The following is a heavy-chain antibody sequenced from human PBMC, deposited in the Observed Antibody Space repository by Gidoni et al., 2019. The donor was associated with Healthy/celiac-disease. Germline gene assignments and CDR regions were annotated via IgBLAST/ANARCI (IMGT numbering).Heavy chain of an antibody. D-gene: IGHD1-26*01. V-gene: IGHV4-34*01. Sequence: QVQLQQWGAGLLKPSETLSLTCAVYGGSFSGYYWSWIRQPPGKGLEWIGEINHSGSTNYNPSLKSRVTISVDTSKNQFSLKLSSVTAADTAVYYCARDGGIGTDVWGQGTTVTVSS. CDR3: ARDGGIGTDV. CDR2: INHSGST. CDR1: GGSFSGYY. J-gene: IGHJ6*02.